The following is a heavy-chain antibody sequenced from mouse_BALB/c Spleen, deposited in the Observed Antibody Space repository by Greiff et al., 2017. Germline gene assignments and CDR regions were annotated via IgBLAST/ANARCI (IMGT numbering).Heavy chain of an antibody. V-gene: IGHV3-2*02. Sequence: EVMLVESGPGLVKPSQSLSLTCTVTGYSITSDYAWNWIRQFPGNKLEWMGYISYSGSTSYNPSLKSRISITRDTSKNQFFLQLNSVTTEDTATYYCARRETLGRGFADWGQGTLVTVSA. J-gene: IGHJ3*01. D-gene: IGHD4-1*01. CDR1: GYSITSDYA. CDR3: ARRETLGRGFAD. CDR2: ISYSGST.